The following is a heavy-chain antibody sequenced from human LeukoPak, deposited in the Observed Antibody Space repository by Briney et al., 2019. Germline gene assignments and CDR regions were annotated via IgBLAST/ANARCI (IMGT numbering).Heavy chain of an antibody. J-gene: IGHJ4*02. Sequence: GGSLRLSCAASGFTFSSYSMNWVRQAPGKGPEWVSSISSSTNYIFYADSVKGRFTISRDNAKNSLYLQMNGLRAEDTAVYYCAREYGSGSLDYWGQGTLVTVSS. CDR2: ISSSTNYI. V-gene: IGHV3-21*01. CDR1: GFTFSSYS. CDR3: AREYGSGSLDY. D-gene: IGHD3-10*01.